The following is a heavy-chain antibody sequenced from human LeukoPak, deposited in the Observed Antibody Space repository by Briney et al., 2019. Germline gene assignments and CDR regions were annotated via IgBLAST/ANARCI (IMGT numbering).Heavy chain of an antibody. CDR2: IRYDGSNK. Sequence: PGGSLRLSCAASGFTFSSYGMHWVRRAPGKGLEWVAFIRYDGSNKYYGDSVKGRFTISRDNSKNTLFLQMNRLRAEDTAVYYCAKDNGDLFDYWGQGTLVTVSS. CDR1: GFTFSSYG. D-gene: IGHD4-17*01. V-gene: IGHV3-30*02. CDR3: AKDNGDLFDY. J-gene: IGHJ4*02.